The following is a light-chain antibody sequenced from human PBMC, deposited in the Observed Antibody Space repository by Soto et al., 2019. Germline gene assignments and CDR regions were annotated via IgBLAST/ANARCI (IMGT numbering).Light chain of an antibody. J-gene: IGKJ5*01. CDR1: QDIGNW. Sequence: NQVTQSPPSMAASVGDRVTITFRASQDIGNWMTWYQQKPGKAPKLLIYSASTLVRGVPSRFSGSGSGTEFTLTISGLQPEDSLTYYCQQAKSFPITFGQRTRLEIK. V-gene: IGKV1-12*01. CDR3: QQAKSFPIT. CDR2: SAS.